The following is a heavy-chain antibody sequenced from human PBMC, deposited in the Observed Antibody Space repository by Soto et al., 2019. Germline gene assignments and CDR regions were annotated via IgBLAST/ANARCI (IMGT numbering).Heavy chain of an antibody. V-gene: IGHV3-74*01. J-gene: IGHJ3*02. D-gene: IGHD3-16*01. CDR1: GFTFRNQW. CDR2: INGDGTRA. CDR3: ARGGAGGRGDAIDI. Sequence: EVQLEESGGGSVQLGESLRVSCVASGFTFRNQWMHWVRQVPGKGLVWVCRINGDGTRASYADFVKGRFTISRDNAQNLLFLQLNSLRVDDTGVYPCARGGAGGRGDAIDIWGPGTTVAVSS.